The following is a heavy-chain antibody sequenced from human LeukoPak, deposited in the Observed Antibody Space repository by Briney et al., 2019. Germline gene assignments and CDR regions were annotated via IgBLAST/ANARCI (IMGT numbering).Heavy chain of an antibody. Sequence: SETLSLTCTVSGGSISSGSSGTYYWSWIRQPAGKGLEWIGRIYYSGSTYYNPSLKSRVTISVDTSKNQFSLKLSSVTAADTAVYYCAREDYSNYGIWGQGTLVTVS. V-gene: IGHV4-39*07. CDR1: GGSISSGSSGTYY. CDR2: IYYSGST. J-gene: IGHJ4*02. CDR3: AREDYSNYGI. D-gene: IGHD4-11*01.